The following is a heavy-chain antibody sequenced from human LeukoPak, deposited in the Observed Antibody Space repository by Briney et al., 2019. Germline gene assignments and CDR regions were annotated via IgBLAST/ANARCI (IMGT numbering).Heavy chain of an antibody. CDR3: ARDPTTVTKGLDI. CDR1: GGSISSHY. Sequence: SETLSLTCTIPGGSISSHYWSWIRQPPGKGLEWIGYISYIGSTNYNPPLKSRVTISVDTSKNQFSLKLTSVTAADAAVYFCARDPTTVTKGLDIWGQGTMVTVSS. CDR2: ISYIGST. V-gene: IGHV4-59*11. D-gene: IGHD4-17*01. J-gene: IGHJ3*02.